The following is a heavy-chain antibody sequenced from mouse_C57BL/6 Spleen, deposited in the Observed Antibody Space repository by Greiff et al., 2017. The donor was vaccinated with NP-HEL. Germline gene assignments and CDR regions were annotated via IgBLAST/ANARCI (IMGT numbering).Heavy chain of an antibody. Sequence: EVQVVESGGGLVKPGGSLKLSCAASGFTFSDYGMHWVRQAPEKGLEWVAYISSGSSTIYYADKVKGRFTISRDNAKNTLFLQMTRLRYEDTAMYYCARTYYSKGLGFAYWGQGTLVTVSA. V-gene: IGHV5-17*01. CDR2: ISSGSSTI. CDR3: ARTYYSKGLGFAY. CDR1: GFTFSDYG. J-gene: IGHJ3*01. D-gene: IGHD2-5*01.